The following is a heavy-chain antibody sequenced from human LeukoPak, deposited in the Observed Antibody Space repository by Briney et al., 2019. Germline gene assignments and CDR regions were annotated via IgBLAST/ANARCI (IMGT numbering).Heavy chain of an antibody. V-gene: IGHV3-23*01. Sequence: GGSLRLSCAASGFTFSSYAMSWLRQAPGKGLEWVSAISGGGGSTHYADSVKGRFTISRDNAKNSLYLQMNSLRAEDTAVYYCARRYFDYWGQGTLVTVSS. J-gene: IGHJ4*02. CDR1: GFTFSSYA. CDR3: ARRYFDY. CDR2: ISGGGGST.